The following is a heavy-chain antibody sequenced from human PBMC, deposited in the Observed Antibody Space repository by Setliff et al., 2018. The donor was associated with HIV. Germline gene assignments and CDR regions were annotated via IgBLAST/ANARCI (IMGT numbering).Heavy chain of an antibody. CDR3: ARGILVDPTRFDY. V-gene: IGHV4-59*02. Sequence: SETLSLTCTVSGGSVTRHYWTWIRQPPGKGLEWIGYIYYNGVTTYNPSLKSRVTISADTSKNQFSLKLTSVTAADTAVYYCARGILVDPTRFDYWGQGTQVTV. J-gene: IGHJ4*02. CDR2: IYYNGVT. D-gene: IGHD1-26*01. CDR1: GGSVTRHY.